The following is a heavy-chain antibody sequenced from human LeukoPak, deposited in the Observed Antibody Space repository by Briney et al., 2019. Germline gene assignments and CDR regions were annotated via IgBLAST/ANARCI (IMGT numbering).Heavy chain of an antibody. V-gene: IGHV5-10-1*01. CDR2: IDPSDSHT. D-gene: IGHD6-13*01. CDR1: GYSFTSYW. CDR3: ARPESIAAAGTPFDY. Sequence: GESLKISCKGSGYSFTSYWISWVRQMPGKGLEWMGRIDPSDSHTNYSPSFQGHVTISADKSISTAYLQWSSLKASDTAMYYCARPESIAAAGTPFDYWGQGTLVTVSS. J-gene: IGHJ4*02.